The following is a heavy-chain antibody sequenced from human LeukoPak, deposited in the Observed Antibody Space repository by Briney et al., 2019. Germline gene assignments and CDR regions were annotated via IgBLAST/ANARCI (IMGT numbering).Heavy chain of an antibody. V-gene: IGHV4-61*08. J-gene: IGHJ1*01. Sequence: SQTLSLTCAVSGGSISSGGYSWSWIRQPPGKGLEWIGYIYHSGSTNYNPSLQSRVTISVDTSKNQFSLNLNSVTAADTAVYYCARGGAARLHFQNWGQGTLGTVSS. CDR3: ARGGAARLHFQN. D-gene: IGHD6-6*01. CDR2: IYHSGST. CDR1: GGSISSGGYS.